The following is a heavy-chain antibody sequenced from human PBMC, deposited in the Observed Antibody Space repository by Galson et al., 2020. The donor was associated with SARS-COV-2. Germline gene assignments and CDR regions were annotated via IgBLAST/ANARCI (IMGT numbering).Heavy chain of an antibody. J-gene: IGHJ4*02. V-gene: IGHV3-23*01. CDR3: VKKLSSSGWILDD. CDR2: ITDSGSST. CDR1: GFTFRSYA. Sequence: GGSLRLSCAASGFTFRSYAMTWVRQAPGKGPEWVSAITDSGSSTTYADSVKGRFTISRDNSKSALYLQMNSLKAEDTAVYFCVKKLSSSGWILDDWGQGSMVTVSS. D-gene: IGHD6-19*01.